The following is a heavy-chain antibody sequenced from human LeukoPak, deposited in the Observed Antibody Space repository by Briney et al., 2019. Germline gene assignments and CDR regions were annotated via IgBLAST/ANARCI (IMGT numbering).Heavy chain of an antibody. D-gene: IGHD2-2*01. V-gene: IGHV3-23*01. CDR2: ISGSGGST. CDR1: GFTFSSYA. J-gene: IGHJ4*02. Sequence: GGSLRLSCAASGFTFSSYAMSWVRQAPGKGLEWVSAISGSGGSTYYADSVKGRFTISRDNSKNTLYLQMNSLRSEDTAVYYCARAGVYCSSTSCYLDYWGRGTLVTVSS. CDR3: ARAGVYCSSTSCYLDY.